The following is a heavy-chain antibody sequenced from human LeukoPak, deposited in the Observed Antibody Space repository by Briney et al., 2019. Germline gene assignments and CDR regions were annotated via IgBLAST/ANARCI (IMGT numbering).Heavy chain of an antibody. Sequence: ASVKVSCKASGYTFTNYYIHWVRQAPGQGLEWMGIINPSGGSTNYAQKFQGRVTMTTDTSTITVYMEVSSLRSEDAAVYYCARWRTTYLDYWGQGTLVTVSS. CDR1: GYTFTNYY. D-gene: IGHD1/OR15-1a*01. CDR2: INPSGGST. J-gene: IGHJ4*02. V-gene: IGHV1-46*01. CDR3: ARWRTTYLDY.